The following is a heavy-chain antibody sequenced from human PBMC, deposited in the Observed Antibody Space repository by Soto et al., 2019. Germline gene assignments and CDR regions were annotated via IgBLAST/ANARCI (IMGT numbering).Heavy chain of an antibody. CDR2: INPDNGNT. CDR3: ARGIATGQLDP. J-gene: IGHJ5*02. CDR1: GYTFTRYT. V-gene: IGHV1-3*01. Sequence: ASVQVSCKASGYTFTRYTMNWVRQAPGQRLEWMGWINPDNGNTKSSQKFQDRVIITRDTSASTAYMDLSSLRSEDTAVYYCARGIATGQLDPWGQGTLVTVSS. D-gene: IGHD2-15*01.